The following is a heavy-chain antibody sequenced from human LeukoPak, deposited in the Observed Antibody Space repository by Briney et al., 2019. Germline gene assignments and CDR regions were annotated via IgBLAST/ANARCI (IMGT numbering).Heavy chain of an antibody. D-gene: IGHD6-19*01. V-gene: IGHV1-2*02. Sequence: ASVKVSCKASGYTFTCCYMHWVRQAPGQGLEWMGWINPNSGGTNYAQKFQGRVTMTRDTSISTAYMELSRLRSDDTAVYYCARDIHSSGWYVGYWGQGTLVTVSS. CDR1: GYTFTCCY. J-gene: IGHJ4*02. CDR3: ARDIHSSGWYVGY. CDR2: INPNSGGT.